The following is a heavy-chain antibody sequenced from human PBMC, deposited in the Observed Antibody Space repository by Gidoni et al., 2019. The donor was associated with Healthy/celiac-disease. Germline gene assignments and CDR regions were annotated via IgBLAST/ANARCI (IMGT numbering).Heavy chain of an antibody. Sequence: QVQLVQSGAEVKKPGSSVKVSCKASGGTFSSYAISWVRQAPGQGLEWMGGIIPIFGTANYAQKFQGRVTITADKSTSTAYMELSSLRSEDTAVYYCARNPGSWRVQGPMGPYYYYYYMDVWGKGTTVTVSS. CDR3: ARNPGSWRVQGPMGPYYYYYYMDV. J-gene: IGHJ6*03. D-gene: IGHD6-13*01. CDR2: IIPIFGTA. CDR1: GGTFSSYA. V-gene: IGHV1-69*06.